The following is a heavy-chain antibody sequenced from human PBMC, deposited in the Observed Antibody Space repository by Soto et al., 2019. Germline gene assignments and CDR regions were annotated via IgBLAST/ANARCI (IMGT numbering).Heavy chain of an antibody. D-gene: IGHD6-19*01. V-gene: IGHV3-30-3*01. Sequence: QVRLVESGGGVVQPGRSLRQSCTASGFSFSSYAMYWFRQPPGEGLEWVAVISHDGINKHYADSVKGRVTVSRDNSNHSLDLQQNSLRGEDTAMYYCARDIYSSDYFVKWFEPWGQGTLVTVSS. CDR3: ARDIYSSDYFVKWFEP. CDR2: ISHDGINK. CDR1: GFSFSSYA. J-gene: IGHJ5*02.